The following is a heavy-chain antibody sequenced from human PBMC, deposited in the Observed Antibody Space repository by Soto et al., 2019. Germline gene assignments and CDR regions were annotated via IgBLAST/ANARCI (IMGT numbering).Heavy chain of an antibody. CDR2: IIPIFRTA. Sequence: QVQLVPSGAEVKKPGSSVKVSCKASGGTFSSYAISWVRQATGQGLEWLGGIIPIFRTANYAQQFQGRDTLTADESTSTADIELSSLRSEYTAVYYCARDPTPSWVGATNGTWWYYGMDVCGQGTTVTVSS. CDR1: GGTFSSYA. CDR3: ARDPTPSWVGATNGTWWYYGMDV. V-gene: IGHV1-69*01. D-gene: IGHD1-26*01. J-gene: IGHJ6*02.